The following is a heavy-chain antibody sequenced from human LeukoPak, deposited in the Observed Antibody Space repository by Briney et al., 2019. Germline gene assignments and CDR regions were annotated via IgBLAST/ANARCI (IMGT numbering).Heavy chain of an antibody. Sequence: GGPLRLSCAASGFTLSSYWMSWVRQAPGKGLKCVANIKQDGSEKYYVDSVRGRFTLSRDNAKNSLYLQMNSLRVEDTAVYYCATSAARAIESWGQGTLVTVSS. CDR1: GFTLSSYW. V-gene: IGHV3-7*01. J-gene: IGHJ4*02. D-gene: IGHD6-25*01. CDR3: ATSAARAIES. CDR2: IKQDGSEK.